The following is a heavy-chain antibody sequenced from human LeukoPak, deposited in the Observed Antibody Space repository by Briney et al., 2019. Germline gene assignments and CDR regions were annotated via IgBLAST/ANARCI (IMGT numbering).Heavy chain of an antibody. J-gene: IGHJ4*02. CDR3: TTDRLGFGELSVY. V-gene: IGHV3-15*01. D-gene: IGHD3-10*01. CDR2: IKSKTDGGTT. Sequence: PGGSLRLSCAASAAPGFTFSAYPMSWVRQAPGKGLEWVGRIKSKTDGGTTDYAAPVKGRFTISRDDSKNTLYLQMNSLKTEDTAVYYCTTDRLGFGELSVYWGQGTLVTVSS. CDR1: AAPGFTFSAYP.